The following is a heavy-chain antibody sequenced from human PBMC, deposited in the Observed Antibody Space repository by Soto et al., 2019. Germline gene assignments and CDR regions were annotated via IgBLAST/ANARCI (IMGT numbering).Heavy chain of an antibody. CDR3: ARDQDTTVVTRWYYGMDV. CDR1: GGSISSGDYY. Sequence: TLSLTCTVSGGSISSGDYYWSWIRQPPGKGLEWIGYIYYSGSTYYNPSLKSRVTISVDTSKNQFSLKLSSVTAADTAVYYCARDQDTTVVTRWYYGMDVWGQGTKVTVYS. D-gene: IGHD4-17*01. V-gene: IGHV4-30-4*01. CDR2: IYYSGST. J-gene: IGHJ6*02.